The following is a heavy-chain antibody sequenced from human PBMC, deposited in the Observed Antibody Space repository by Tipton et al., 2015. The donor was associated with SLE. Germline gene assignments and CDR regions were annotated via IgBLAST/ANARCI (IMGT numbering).Heavy chain of an antibody. CDR3: AKEGEDDSIGYMHY. V-gene: IGHV3-30*18. D-gene: IGHD3-22*01. Sequence: SLRLSCAASGFTVSSYGMHWIRQVPGKGLEWVAVISYDGSNKYYADSVKGRFIISRDDSKNTLFLQMNSLRDEDTAVNYCAKEGEDDSIGYMHYWGQGTLVTVSA. CDR1: GFTVSSYG. J-gene: IGHJ4*02. CDR2: ISYDGSNK.